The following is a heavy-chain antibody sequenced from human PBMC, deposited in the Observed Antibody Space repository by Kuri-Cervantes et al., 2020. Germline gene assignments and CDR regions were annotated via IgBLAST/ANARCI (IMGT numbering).Heavy chain of an antibody. CDR3: ARAVGSGSYIRLDY. D-gene: IGHD3-10*01. J-gene: IGHJ4*02. Sequence: SQTLSLTCAVSGYSISSGYYWGWIRQPPGKGLEWIGYIYYSGSTNYNPSLKSRVTISVDTSKNQFSLKLSSVTAADTAVYYCARAVGSGSYIRLDYWGQGTLVTVSS. CDR2: IYYSGST. CDR1: GYSISSGYY. V-gene: IGHV4-38-2*01.